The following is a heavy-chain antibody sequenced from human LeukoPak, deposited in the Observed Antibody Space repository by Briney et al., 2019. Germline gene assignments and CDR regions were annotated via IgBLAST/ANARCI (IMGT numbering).Heavy chain of an antibody. J-gene: IGHJ6*03. CDR1: GGSISSYY. D-gene: IGHD3-22*01. V-gene: IGHV4-4*07. CDR2: IYTSGST. Sequence: SETLSLTCTVSGGSISSYYWSWIRQPAGKGLEWIGRIYTSGSTNYNPSLKSRVTMSVDTSKNQFSLKLSSVTAADTAVYYCARDRYYYDSSGYYYYYYMDVWGKGTTVTISS. CDR3: ARDRYYYDSSGYYYYYYMDV.